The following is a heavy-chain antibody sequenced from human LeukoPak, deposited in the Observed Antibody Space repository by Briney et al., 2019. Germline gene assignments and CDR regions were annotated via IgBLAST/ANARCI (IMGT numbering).Heavy chain of an antibody. D-gene: IGHD3-22*01. CDR1: GFTFSSYA. J-gene: IGHJ4*02. V-gene: IGHV4-38-2*02. CDR2: IYYSGST. CDR3: AREILYDSTGYYL. Sequence: PGGSLRLSCVASGFTFSSYAMSWIRQPPGKGLEWIGSIYYSGSTYYNPSLNIRVTISVDTSKNQFSLNLRSVTAADTAVYYCAREILYDSTGYYLWGQGTLVTVSS.